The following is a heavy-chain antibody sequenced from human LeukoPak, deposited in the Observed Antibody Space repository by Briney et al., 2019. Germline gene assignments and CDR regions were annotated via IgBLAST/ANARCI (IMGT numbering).Heavy chain of an antibody. CDR3: ARGSGSYPLWAFDI. Sequence: SETLSLTCTVSGGSISSYYWSWIRQPPRKGLEWIGYIYYSGSTNYNPSLKSRVTISVDTSKNQFSLKLSSVTAADTAVYFFARGSGSYPLWAFDIWGQGTMVTVSS. D-gene: IGHD1-26*01. CDR1: GGSISSYY. V-gene: IGHV4-59*01. CDR2: IYYSGST. J-gene: IGHJ3*02.